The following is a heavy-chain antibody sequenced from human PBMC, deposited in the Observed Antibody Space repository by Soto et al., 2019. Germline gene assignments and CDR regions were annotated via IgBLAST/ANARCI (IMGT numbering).Heavy chain of an antibody. V-gene: IGHV4-34*01. D-gene: IGHD2-8*01. CDR1: GGSFSGYY. CDR2: INHSGST. Sequence: SETLSLTCAVYGGSFSGYYWSWIRQPPGKGLEWIGEINHSGSTNYNPSLKSRVTISVDTSKNKFSLKLSSVTAADTAVYYCARVLGCTNGVCYNDYYYYYMDVWGKGTTVTVSS. J-gene: IGHJ6*03. CDR3: ARVLGCTNGVCYNDYYYYYMDV.